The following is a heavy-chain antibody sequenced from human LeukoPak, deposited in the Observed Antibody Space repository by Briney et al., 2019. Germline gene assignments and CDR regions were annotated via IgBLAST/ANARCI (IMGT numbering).Heavy chain of an antibody. J-gene: IGHJ4*02. D-gene: IGHD3-22*01. CDR3: ARDHYYDSSGYSYY. CDR1: GGTFSSYA. V-gene: IGHV1-69*06. CDR2: IIPIFGTA. Sequence: SVKVSCKASGGTFSSYAISWVRQAPGQGLEWMGGIIPIFGTANYAQKFQGRVTITADKSTSTAYMELSSLRSEDTAVYYCARDHYYDSSGYSYYWGQGTLVTVSS.